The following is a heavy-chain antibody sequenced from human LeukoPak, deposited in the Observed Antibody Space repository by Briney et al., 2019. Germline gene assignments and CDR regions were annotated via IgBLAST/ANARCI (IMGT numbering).Heavy chain of an antibody. CDR1: GFTFDDYA. CDR2: ISWNSGSI. Sequence: GGSLRLSCAASGFTFDDYAMHWVRQAPGKGLEWASGISWNSGSIGYADSVKGRFTISRDNAKNSLYLQMNSLRVEDTAVYYCARDIRSDSTIWGQGTLVSVSS. D-gene: IGHD6-25*01. V-gene: IGHV3-9*01. J-gene: IGHJ4*02. CDR3: ARDIRSDSTI.